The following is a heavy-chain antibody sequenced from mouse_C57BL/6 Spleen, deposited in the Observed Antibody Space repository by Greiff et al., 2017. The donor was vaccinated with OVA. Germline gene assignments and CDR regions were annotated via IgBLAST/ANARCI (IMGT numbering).Heavy chain of an antibody. Sequence: EVMLVESGGGLVKPGGSLKLSCAASGFTFSSYTMSWVRQTPEKRLEWVATISGGGGNTYYPDSVKGRFTISRDNAKNTLYLQMSSLRSEDTALYYCVRHRLYDGYYGNFDDWGQGTTLTVSS. CDR3: VRHRLYDGYYGNFDD. J-gene: IGHJ2*01. V-gene: IGHV5-9*01. CDR1: GFTFSSYT. D-gene: IGHD2-3*01. CDR2: ISGGGGNT.